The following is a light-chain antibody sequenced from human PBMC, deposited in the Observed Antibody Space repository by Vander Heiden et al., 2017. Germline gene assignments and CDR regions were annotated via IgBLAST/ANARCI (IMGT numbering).Light chain of an antibody. J-gene: IGLJ3*02. V-gene: IGLV1-44*01. Sequence: QSVLTQPPSPSGTPGQRCTISCSGSRTNIGSTFVNWFQQLPGTAPKPLIYSNKRRPSGVPVRFSGSKSGTSASLAISGLQSEDEADYYCAAWDDSLNGWVFGGGTKLTVL. CDR2: SNK. CDR3: AAWDDSLNGWV. CDR1: RTNIGSTF.